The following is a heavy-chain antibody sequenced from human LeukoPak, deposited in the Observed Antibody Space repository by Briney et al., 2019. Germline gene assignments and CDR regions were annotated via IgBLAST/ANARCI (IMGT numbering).Heavy chain of an antibody. D-gene: IGHD1-14*01. CDR3: ARILAATAGSMDV. Sequence: PSETLSLTCTVSGGSISGYYWSWIRHPPGKGLKWIGYIYSSGSTNYNPSLKSRVTISEDTSKNHSSLNLTSVTAADTAVYYCARILAATAGSMDVWGRGTTVTVSS. CDR2: IYSSGST. V-gene: IGHV4-59*01. J-gene: IGHJ6*03. CDR1: GGSISGYY.